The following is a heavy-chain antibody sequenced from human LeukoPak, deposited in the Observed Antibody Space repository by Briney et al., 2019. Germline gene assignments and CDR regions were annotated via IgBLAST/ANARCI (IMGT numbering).Heavy chain of an antibody. J-gene: IGHJ4*02. CDR1: GFTFGDYL. Sequence: GRSLRLSCTASGFTFGDYLMSWFRQAPGKGLEWIGFISGGTTEYAASVKGRFTISRDDSTSIAYLQMNSLTAEDTAVYYCSRGSGWLSVYWGQGTLVTVSS. CDR2: ISGGTT. V-gene: IGHV3-49*03. D-gene: IGHD6-19*01. CDR3: SRGSGWLSVY.